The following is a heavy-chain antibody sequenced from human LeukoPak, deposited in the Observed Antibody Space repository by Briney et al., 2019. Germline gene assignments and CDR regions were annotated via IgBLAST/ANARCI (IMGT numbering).Heavy chain of an antibody. CDR3: AKLGWELLSLFDS. D-gene: IGHD1-26*01. V-gene: IGHV3-66*04. Sequence: GGSLRLSCAASGFTVSSNYMSWVRQAPGKGLEWVSVIYSGGSTYYADSVKGRFTISRDNSKNTLYLQMNSLRAEDTAVYYCAKLGWELLSLFDSWGQGTLVTVSS. J-gene: IGHJ4*02. CDR2: IYSGGST. CDR1: GFTVSSNY.